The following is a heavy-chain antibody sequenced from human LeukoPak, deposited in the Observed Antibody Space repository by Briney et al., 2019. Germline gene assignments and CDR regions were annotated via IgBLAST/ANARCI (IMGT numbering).Heavy chain of an antibody. CDR3: ARIVSTSRLTPPDQKYFDY. CDR1: GFTFSSYE. V-gene: IGHV3-7*01. Sequence: GGSLRLSCAASGFTFSSYEMSWVRQAPGKGLEWVANIKYDGSEKYFVDSVKGRFTISRDNAKNSLFLQMNSLRDEDAAVYYCARIVSTSRLTPPDQKYFDYWGQGTLVTVSS. D-gene: IGHD2-2*01. CDR2: IKYDGSEK. J-gene: IGHJ4*02.